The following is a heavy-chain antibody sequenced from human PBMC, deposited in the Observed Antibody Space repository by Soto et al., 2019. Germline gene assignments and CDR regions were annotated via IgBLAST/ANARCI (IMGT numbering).Heavy chain of an antibody. J-gene: IGHJ5*02. CDR1: GFTFSSYG. D-gene: IGHD3-10*01. Sequence: QVQLVESGGGVVQPGRSLRLSCAASGFTFSSYGMHWVRQAPGKGLEWVAVIWYDGSNKYYADSVKGRFTISRDNSKNTLCLQMSSLRAEDTAVYYCARDVSRFFGFGEFSSWGQGTLFTVSS. V-gene: IGHV3-33*01. CDR2: IWYDGSNK. CDR3: ARDVSRFFGFGEFSS.